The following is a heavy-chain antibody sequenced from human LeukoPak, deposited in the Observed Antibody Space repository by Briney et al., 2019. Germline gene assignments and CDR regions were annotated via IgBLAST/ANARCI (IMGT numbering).Heavy chain of an antibody. D-gene: IGHD2-2*01. V-gene: IGHV3-23*01. CDR3: AKLSSTSTLGEWY. CDR1: GFTFSSYA. Sequence: GGSLRLSCAASGFTFSSYAMSWVRESAGQGLEWGSAMSGSGVRAYYADSVKGRVTISRDKSKNTLYLQMNSLRAEDTAVYYCAKLSSTSTLGEWYWGQGTLVTVSS. J-gene: IGHJ4*02. CDR2: MSGSGVRA.